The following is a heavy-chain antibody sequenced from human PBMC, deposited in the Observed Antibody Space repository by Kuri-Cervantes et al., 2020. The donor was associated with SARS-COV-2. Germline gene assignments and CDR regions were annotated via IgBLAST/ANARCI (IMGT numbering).Heavy chain of an antibody. CDR1: GFTFSSYA. J-gene: IGHJ4*02. CDR2: ISSSSSYI. V-gene: IGHV3-21*01. CDR3: ARDLYYDSSGYY. D-gene: IGHD3-22*01. Sequence: GGSLRLSCAASGFTFSSYAMSWVRQAPGKGLEWVSSISSSSSYIYYADSVEGRFTISRDNAKNSLYLQMNSLRAEDTAVYYCARDLYYDSSGYYWGQGTLVTVSS.